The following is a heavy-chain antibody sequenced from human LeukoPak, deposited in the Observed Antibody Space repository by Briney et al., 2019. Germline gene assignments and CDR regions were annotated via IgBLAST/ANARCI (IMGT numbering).Heavy chain of an antibody. J-gene: IGHJ4*02. D-gene: IGHD5-24*01. CDR2: ISSSGSTI. CDR3: ARADGSIILDY. Sequence: PGGSLRLSCAASGFTFRSYEMNWVRQAPGKGLEWVSYISSSGSTIYYADSVKGRFTISRDNAKNTLYLQMNSLRAEDTAVYYCARADGSIILDYWGQGTLVTVSS. CDR1: GFTFRSYE. V-gene: IGHV3-48*03.